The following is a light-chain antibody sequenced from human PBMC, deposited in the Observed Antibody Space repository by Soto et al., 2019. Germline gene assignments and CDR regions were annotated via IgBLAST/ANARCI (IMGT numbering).Light chain of an antibody. CDR3: QQYGSSPWT. CDR2: GAS. CDR1: QSVSSSY. Sequence: EIGLTQSPGTLSLPPGERATLSCRASQSVSSSYLAWYQQKPGQAPRPLIYGASSRAIGIPDRFSGSGSGTDFTLTISGLEPEDFAVYYCQQYGSSPWTFGQGTKVDIK. J-gene: IGKJ1*01. V-gene: IGKV3-20*01.